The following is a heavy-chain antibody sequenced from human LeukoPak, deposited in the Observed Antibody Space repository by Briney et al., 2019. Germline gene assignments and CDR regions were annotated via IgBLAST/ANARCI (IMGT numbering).Heavy chain of an antibody. CDR2: IYYSGST. J-gene: IGHJ4*02. CDR3: ARGGGGYALGY. CDR1: GGSISSYC. Sequence: SETLSLTCTVSGGSISSYCWSWIRQPPGKGLEWIGYIYYSGSTNYNPSLKSRVTISVDTSKNQFSLKLSSVTAADTAVYYCARGGGGYALGYWGQGTLVTVSS. V-gene: IGHV4-59*01. D-gene: IGHD2-2*01.